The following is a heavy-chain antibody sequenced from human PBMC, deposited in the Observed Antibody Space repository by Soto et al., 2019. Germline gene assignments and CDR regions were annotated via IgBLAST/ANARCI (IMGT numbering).Heavy chain of an antibody. D-gene: IGHD6-19*01. CDR3: AKDLGYSSGWSAPYYYYGMDV. CDR2: ISYDGSNK. CDR1: GFTFSSYG. J-gene: IGHJ6*02. Sequence: GGSLRLSCAASGFTFSSYGMHWVRQAPGKGLEWVAVISYDGSNKYYADSVKGRFTISRDNSKNTLYLQMNSLRAEDTAVYYCAKDLGYSSGWSAPYYYYGMDVWGQGTTVTVSS. V-gene: IGHV3-30*18.